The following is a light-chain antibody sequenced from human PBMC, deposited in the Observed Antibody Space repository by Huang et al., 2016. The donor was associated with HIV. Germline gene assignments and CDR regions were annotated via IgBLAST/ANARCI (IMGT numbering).Light chain of an antibody. CDR3: QHYRVWPPVYT. J-gene: IGKJ2*01. CDR1: QTVSSN. CDR2: AAS. V-gene: IGKV3-15*01. Sequence: EIVMTQSPATLSVSPGERATLSCRASQTVSSNLAWYQQKPGQAPRRLIDAASTRATDIPARFRGSGSGTEFTLTSSSLQSEDFAVYYCQHYRVWPPVYTFGQGTKLEIK.